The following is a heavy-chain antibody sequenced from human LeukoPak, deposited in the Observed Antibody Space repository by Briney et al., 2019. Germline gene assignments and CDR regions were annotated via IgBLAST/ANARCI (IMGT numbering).Heavy chain of an antibody. J-gene: IGHJ5*01. CDR3: ARPWEITMSERSYNWFDS. Sequence: ASVKVSCKASGYTFTAYYIHWVRQAPGQGVEWMGRINPNSGGTNYAQKFQGRVTMTRDTSISTAYMELSRLRSDDTAVYFCARPWEITMSERSYNWFDSWGQGTLVTVSS. CDR1: GYTFTAYY. CDR2: INPNSGGT. D-gene: IGHD1-26*01. V-gene: IGHV1-2*02.